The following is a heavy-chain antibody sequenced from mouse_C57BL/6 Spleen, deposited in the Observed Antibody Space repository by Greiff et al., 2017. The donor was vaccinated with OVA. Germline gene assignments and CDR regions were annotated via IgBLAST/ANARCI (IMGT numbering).Heavy chain of an antibody. Sequence: QVQLKQSGAELVRPGASVTLSCKASGYTFTDYEMHWVKQTPVHGLEWIGAIDPETGGTAYNQKFKGKAILTADKSSSTAYMELRSLTSEDSAVYYCTGGYSNDYFDYWGQGTTLTVSS. CDR3: TGGYSNDYFDY. D-gene: IGHD2-5*01. J-gene: IGHJ2*01. CDR1: GYTFTDYE. CDR2: IDPETGGT. V-gene: IGHV1-15*01.